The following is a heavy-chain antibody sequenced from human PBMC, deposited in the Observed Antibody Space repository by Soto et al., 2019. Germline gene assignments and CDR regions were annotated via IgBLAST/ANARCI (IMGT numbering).Heavy chain of an antibody. V-gene: IGHV1-24*01. CDR2: FDPEDGET. CDR1: GATLTELS. CDR3: ATGIGIAAAGTIY. D-gene: IGHD6-13*01. Sequence: VSIKVSSKVSGATLTELSMHWLRQAPGKGLEWMGGFDPEDGETIYAQKFQGRVTMTEDTPTDTAYMELSSLRSEDTAVYYCATGIGIAAAGTIYWGQGTLVTVSS. J-gene: IGHJ4*02.